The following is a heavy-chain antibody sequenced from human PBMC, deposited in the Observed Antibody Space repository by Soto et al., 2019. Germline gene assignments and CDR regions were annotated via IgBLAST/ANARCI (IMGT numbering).Heavy chain of an antibody. CDR2: ISGSGGST. CDR3: AKRRAGGAAAGHYFDY. D-gene: IGHD6-13*01. CDR1: GFTFSSYA. V-gene: IGHV3-23*01. Sequence: PGGSLRLSCAASGFTFSSYAMSWVRQAPGKGLEWVSAISGSGGSTYYADSVKGRFTISRDNSKNTLYLQVNSLRAEDTAVYYCAKRRAGGAAAGHYFDYWGQGTLVAVSS. J-gene: IGHJ4*02.